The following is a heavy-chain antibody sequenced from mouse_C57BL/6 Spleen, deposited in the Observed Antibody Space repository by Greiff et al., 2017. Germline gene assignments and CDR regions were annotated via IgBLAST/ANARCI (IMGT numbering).Heavy chain of an antibody. CDR1: GYTFTSYW. Sequence: QVQLQQSGAELVRPGSSVKLSCKASGYTFTSYWMHWVKQRPIQGLEWIGNIDPSDSETHYNQKFKDKATLTVDKSSSTAYMQLSSLTSEDSAVYYCASALYDGYSSWFAYWGQGTLVTVSA. CDR3: ASALYDGYSSWFAY. V-gene: IGHV1-52*01. D-gene: IGHD2-3*01. J-gene: IGHJ3*01. CDR2: IDPSDSET.